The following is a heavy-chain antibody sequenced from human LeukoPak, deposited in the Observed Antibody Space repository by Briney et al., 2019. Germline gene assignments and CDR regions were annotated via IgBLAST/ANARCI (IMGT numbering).Heavy chain of an antibody. V-gene: IGHV4-4*07. D-gene: IGHD3-16*01. J-gene: IGHJ4*02. CDR2: TYSDGST. CDR3: ARQKDNNYAYTDY. Sequence: SSETLSLTCTVSGGSISSYYWSWVRQPAGKGLEWIGRTYSDGSTNYNPSLKSRLTMSVDTSKNQFSLNLSSVTAADTAVYYCARQKDNNYAYTDYWGQGTLVTVSS. CDR1: GGSISSYY.